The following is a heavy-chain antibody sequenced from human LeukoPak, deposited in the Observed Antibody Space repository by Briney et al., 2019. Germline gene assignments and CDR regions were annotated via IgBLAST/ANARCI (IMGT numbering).Heavy chain of an antibody. J-gene: IGHJ5*02. CDR2: ISSSSSTI. CDR1: GCTFSSYS. Sequence: GGSLRLSCAASGCTFSSYSMNWVRQAPGKGLEWVSYISSSSSTIYYAASVKGRFTISRDNAKNSLYLQMNSLRAKDTAVYYCARDYQTLDTAISFVNWFDRWGQGTLVTVSS. D-gene: IGHD5-18*01. CDR3: ARDYQTLDTAISFVNWFDR. V-gene: IGHV3-48*01.